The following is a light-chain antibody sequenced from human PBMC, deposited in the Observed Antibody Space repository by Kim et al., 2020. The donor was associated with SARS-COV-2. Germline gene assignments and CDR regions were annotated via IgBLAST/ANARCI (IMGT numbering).Light chain of an antibody. V-gene: IGKV1-27*01. J-gene: IGKJ3*01. CDR1: HGISKF. CDR3: QQYSSDPFT. CDR2: AAS. Sequence: ASIGDSPTLTCRASHGISKFLPWYQQKPGKVPKLLIYAASALLSGVPSRFSGSGSGTDFTLTIITLQPEDVATYYCQQYSSDPFTFGPGTKVDIK.